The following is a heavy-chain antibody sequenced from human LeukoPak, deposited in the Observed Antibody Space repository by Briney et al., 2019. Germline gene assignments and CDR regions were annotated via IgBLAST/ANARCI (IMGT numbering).Heavy chain of an antibody. D-gene: IGHD5-18*01. CDR1: GYSFTNYW. CDR2: IYPGDSDT. Sequence: GESLKISFKGSGYSFTNYWIGWVRQMPGKGLEWVGIIYPGDSDTRYSPSLQGQVTISADKSICTAYLQWSSLKASDTAMYYCARRGDSYGRFDYWGQGILVTVSS. V-gene: IGHV5-51*01. CDR3: ARRGDSYGRFDY. J-gene: IGHJ4*02.